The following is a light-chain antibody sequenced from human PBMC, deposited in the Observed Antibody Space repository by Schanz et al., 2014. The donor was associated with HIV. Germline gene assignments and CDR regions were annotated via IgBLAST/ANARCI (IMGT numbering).Light chain of an antibody. CDR3: SSYAGSNTWV. V-gene: IGLV2-14*03. J-gene: IGLJ3*02. CDR2: DVS. CDR1: SSDIGGSDY. Sequence: QSALTQPASVSGSPGQSITISCSGTSSDIGGSDYVSWYQQHPGKAPKLMIYDVSNRPSGVPDRFSGSKSGTSASLAISGLQAEDEADYYCSSYAGSNTWVFGGGTKLTVL.